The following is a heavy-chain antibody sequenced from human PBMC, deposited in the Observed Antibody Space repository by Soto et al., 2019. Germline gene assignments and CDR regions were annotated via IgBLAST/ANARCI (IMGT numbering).Heavy chain of an antibody. CDR3: ARHHLGQLLFSGTNWFDP. CDR2: IYPGDSDT. J-gene: IGHJ5*02. V-gene: IGHV5-51*01. CDR1: GYSFTSYW. D-gene: IGHD2-2*01. Sequence: GESLKISCKGSGYSFTSYWIGWVRQMPGKVLEWMGIIYPGDSDTRYSPSFQGQVTISADKSISTAYLQWSSLKASDTAMYYCARHHLGQLLFSGTNWFDPWGQGTLVNVSS.